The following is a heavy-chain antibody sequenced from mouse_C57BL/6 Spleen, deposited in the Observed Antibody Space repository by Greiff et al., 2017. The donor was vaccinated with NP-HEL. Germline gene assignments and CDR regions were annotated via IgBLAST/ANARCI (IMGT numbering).Heavy chain of an antibody. V-gene: IGHV1-50*01. CDR3: ACGNYEGY. Sequence: QVQLQQPGAELVKPGASVKLSCKASGYTFTSYWMQWVNQRPGQGLEWIGEIDPSDSYTNYNQKFKGKATLTVDTSSSTAYMQLSSLTSEDSAVYYCACGNYEGYWGKGTTLTVSS. CDR1: GYTFTSYW. D-gene: IGHD2-1*01. CDR2: IDPSDSYT. J-gene: IGHJ2*01.